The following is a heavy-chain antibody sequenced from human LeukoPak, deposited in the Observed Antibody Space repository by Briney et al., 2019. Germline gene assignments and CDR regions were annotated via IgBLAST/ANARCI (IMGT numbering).Heavy chain of an antibody. CDR2: ISSSGSSI. CDR1: GFTFSNYG. CDR3: ARGVYCSSTSCYKAFDY. J-gene: IGHJ4*02. Sequence: GGSLRLSCAASGFTFSNYGMHWVRQAPGKGLEWVSYISSSGSSIYYADSVKGRFTISRDNARNSLYLQMNSLRAEDTAVYYCARGVYCSSTSCYKAFDYWGQGTLVTVSS. D-gene: IGHD2-2*02. V-gene: IGHV3-48*04.